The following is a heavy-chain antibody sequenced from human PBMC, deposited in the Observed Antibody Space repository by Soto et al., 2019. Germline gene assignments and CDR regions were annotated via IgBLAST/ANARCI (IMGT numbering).Heavy chain of an antibody. CDR1: GFSLDTSGVA. CDR3: AHRHRDSGGLFDY. CDR2: IYWDDDK. D-gene: IGHD3-10*01. J-gene: IGHJ4*02. Sequence: QITLKESGPTLVKPTQTLTLTCTSSGFSLDTSGVAVGWIRQPPGKGLEWLSVIYWDDDKRSSQSLRSRLTITKDTSKNQLVLTMTNMDPVDTATYYCAHRHRDSGGLFDYWGQGTLVTVAS. V-gene: IGHV2-5*02.